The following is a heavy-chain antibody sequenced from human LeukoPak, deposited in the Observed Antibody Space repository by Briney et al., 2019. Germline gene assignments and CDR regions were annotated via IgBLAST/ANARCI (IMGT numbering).Heavy chain of an antibody. CDR3: ARGFVDSLGYDTYFDY. CDR1: GGSISSGDYY. D-gene: IGHD5-12*01. CDR2: IYYSGST. Sequence: SQTLSLTCTVSGGSISSGDYYGSWIRQPPGKGLEWIGYIYYSGSTYYNPSLKSRVTISVDTSKNQFSLKLSSVTAADTAVYYCARGFVDSLGYDTYFDYWGQGTLVTVSS. V-gene: IGHV4-30-4*01. J-gene: IGHJ4*02.